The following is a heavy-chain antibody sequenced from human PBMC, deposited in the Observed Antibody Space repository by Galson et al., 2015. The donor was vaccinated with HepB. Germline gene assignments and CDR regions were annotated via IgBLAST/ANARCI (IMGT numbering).Heavy chain of an antibody. CDR1: GVSISGDIYY. CDR3: ARMVTGSYYWYLDL. J-gene: IGHJ2*01. D-gene: IGHD3-10*01. V-gene: IGHV4-61*02. CDR2: VHTSGAA. Sequence: TLSLTCTVSGVSISGDIYYWNWIRQPAGSGLEWIGRVHTSGAAIYNPSLKSRVSLSVDTSEKQFSLKLISVSAADTAVYYCARMVTGSYYWYLDLWGRGTQVTVSS.